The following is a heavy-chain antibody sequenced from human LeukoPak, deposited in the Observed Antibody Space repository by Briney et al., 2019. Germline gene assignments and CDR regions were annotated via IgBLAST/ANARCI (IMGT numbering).Heavy chain of an antibody. CDR1: GFTFSSYS. J-gene: IGHJ5*02. V-gene: IGHV3-21*01. Sequence: GGSLRLSCAASGFTFSSYSMNWVRQAPGKGLEWVSSISSSSSYIYYADSVKGRFTISRDNAKNSLYLQMNSLRAEDTAVYYCAREMLAAVAAQSWGQGTLVTVSS. D-gene: IGHD6-19*01. CDR2: ISSSSSYI. CDR3: AREMLAAVAAQS.